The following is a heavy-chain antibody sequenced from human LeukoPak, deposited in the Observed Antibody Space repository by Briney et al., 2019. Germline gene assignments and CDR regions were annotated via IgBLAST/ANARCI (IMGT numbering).Heavy chain of an antibody. CDR3: ARDKGFMVRGVINYGMDV. J-gene: IGHJ6*02. D-gene: IGHD3-10*01. CDR2: IYISGST. V-gene: IGHV4-4*07. CDR1: GGSISSYH. Sequence: SETLSLTCTVSGGSISSYHWSWIRQPAGKGLEWIGRIYISGSTNYNPSLKSRVTMSADTSKNQFSLKLTSVTAADTAVYYCARDKGFMVRGVINYGMDVWGQGTTVTVSS.